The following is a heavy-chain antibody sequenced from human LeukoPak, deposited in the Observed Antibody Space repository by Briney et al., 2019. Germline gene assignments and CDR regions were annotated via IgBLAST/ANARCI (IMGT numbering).Heavy chain of an antibody. D-gene: IGHD6-19*01. J-gene: IGHJ6*03. CDR3: ARVSGQFYFYYYMDV. V-gene: IGHV4-34*01. Sequence: PSETLSLTCAVYGGSFSGYYWSWIRQPPGKGLEWVGEINHSGSTNYNPSLKSRVTISVDTPKNQFSLKLSSVTAADTAVYYCARVSGQFYFYYYMDVWGKGTTVTISS. CDR1: GGSFSGYY. CDR2: INHSGST.